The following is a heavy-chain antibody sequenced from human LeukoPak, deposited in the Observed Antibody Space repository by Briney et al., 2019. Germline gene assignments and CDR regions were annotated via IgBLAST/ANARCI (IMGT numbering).Heavy chain of an antibody. D-gene: IGHD1-26*01. CDR2: ISGSGGST. J-gene: IGHJ4*02. CDR1: GFTFSSYA. CDR3: ARDVQWELNY. V-gene: IGHV3-23*01. Sequence: PGGSLRLSCAASGFTFSSYAMSWVRQAPGKGLEWVSAISGSGGSTYYADSVKGRFTISRDNAKDTLYLQMNSLRAEDTAVYYCARDVQWELNYWGQGTLVTVSS.